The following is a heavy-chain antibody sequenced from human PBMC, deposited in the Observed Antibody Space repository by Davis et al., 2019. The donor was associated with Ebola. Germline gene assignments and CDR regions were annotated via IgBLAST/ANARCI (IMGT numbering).Heavy chain of an antibody. J-gene: IGHJ5*02. V-gene: IGHV3-23*01. CDR1: GFTFSSYA. CDR2: ISGSGGST. D-gene: IGHD1-26*01. CDR3: ARLDDGIVGVFNWFDP. Sequence: PGGSLRLSCAASGFTFSSYAMSWVRQAPGKGPEWVSAISGSGGSTYYADSVKGRFTIPRDKSKNTLYLQMNSLRDEDTAVYYCARLDDGIVGVFNWFDPWRQGTLVTVSS.